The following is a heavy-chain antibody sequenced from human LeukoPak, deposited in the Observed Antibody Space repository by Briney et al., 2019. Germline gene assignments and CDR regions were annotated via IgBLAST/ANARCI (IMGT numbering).Heavy chain of an antibody. D-gene: IGHD3-9*01. CDR2: ISYDGSNK. CDR1: GFTFSNYD. V-gene: IGHV3-30*18. CDR3: AKDVLRAYYDILTGYSRFDY. J-gene: IGHJ4*02. Sequence: GGSLRLSCAASGFTFSNYDMHWVRQAPGKGLEWVAVISYDGSNKYYADSVKGRFTISRDNSKNTLYVQMNSLRAEDTAVYYCAKDVLRAYYDILTGYSRFDYWGQGTLVTVS.